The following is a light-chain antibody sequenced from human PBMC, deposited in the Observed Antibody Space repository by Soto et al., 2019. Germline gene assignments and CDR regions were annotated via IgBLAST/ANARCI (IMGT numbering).Light chain of an antibody. J-gene: IGLJ1*01. Sequence: QPVLTQPASVSGSPGQSITISCNGTSSDVGGHDYVSWYQQHPGKAPKLTIFEVSNRPSGVSNRFSGSKSGNTASLTISGLQAEDEADYYCSSYTDSNSFYVFGSGTKLTVL. V-gene: IGLV2-14*01. CDR2: EVS. CDR1: SSDVGGHDY. CDR3: SSYTDSNSFYV.